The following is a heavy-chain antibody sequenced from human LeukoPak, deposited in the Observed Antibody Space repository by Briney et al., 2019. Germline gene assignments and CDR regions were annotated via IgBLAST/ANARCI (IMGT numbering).Heavy chain of an antibody. Sequence: SGPTLVKPTQTLTLTCTFSGFSLTTSGVGVGWIRQPPGKALEWLAFIYWDDDKRYSPSLRSRLTITKDTSKNQVVLTMTNMDPVDTATYYCARAVVVTAPKAFDIWGQGTMVTVSS. CDR1: GFSLTTSGVG. CDR2: IYWDDDK. J-gene: IGHJ3*02. D-gene: IGHD2-21*02. CDR3: ARAVVVTAPKAFDI. V-gene: IGHV2-5*02.